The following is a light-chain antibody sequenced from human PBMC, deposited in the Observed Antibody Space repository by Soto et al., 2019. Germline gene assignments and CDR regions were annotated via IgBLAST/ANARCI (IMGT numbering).Light chain of an antibody. CDR2: AAS. V-gene: IGKV1-12*01. CDR3: QQVNTFPYT. CDR1: EAISSW. J-gene: IGKJ2*01. Sequence: DIQMTQSPSSVSASVGDSVIITCRASEAISSWLAWYQLKPGKPPKLLISAASSLQSGVPSRFSGGGSGTDFTLTITNLQPEDFATYYCQQVNTFPYTFGQGTKLEIK.